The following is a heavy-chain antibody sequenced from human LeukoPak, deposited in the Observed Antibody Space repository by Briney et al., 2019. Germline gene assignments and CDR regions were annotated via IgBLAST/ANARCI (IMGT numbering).Heavy chain of an antibody. J-gene: IGHJ4*02. V-gene: IGHV1-2*02. Sequence: ASVKVSCKASGYTFTDYYIHWVRQAPGQGLEWMGWINSNSGGTNYAQKFQGRVTMTRDTSISTAYMELSRLTSDDTAVYYCARVSSGSYVDCWGQGTLVTVSS. CDR2: INSNSGGT. CDR1: GYTFTDYY. D-gene: IGHD1-26*01. CDR3: ARVSSGSYVDC.